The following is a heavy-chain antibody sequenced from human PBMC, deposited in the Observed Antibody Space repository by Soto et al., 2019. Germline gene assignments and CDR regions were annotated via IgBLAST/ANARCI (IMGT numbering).Heavy chain of an antibody. J-gene: IGHJ4*02. D-gene: IGHD3-16*01. CDR1: GFTFSSYG. CDR2: IWYDGSNK. Sequence: QVQLVESGGGVVQPGRSLRLSCAASGFTFSSYGMHWVRQAPGKGLEWVAVIWYDGSNKYYADSVKGRFTISRDNSKNTLYLQMNSLRAEDTAVYYCARDREGELAPMYYFDYWGQGTLVTVSS. CDR3: ARDREGELAPMYYFDY. V-gene: IGHV3-33*01.